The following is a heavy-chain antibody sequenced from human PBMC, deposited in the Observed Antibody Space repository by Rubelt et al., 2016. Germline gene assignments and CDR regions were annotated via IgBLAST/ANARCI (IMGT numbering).Heavy chain of an antibody. CDR2: INHSGST. CDR3: ARGRRGSSSWLGRDYYGMDV. Sequence: QVQLQQWGAGLLKPSETLSLTCAVYGGSFSGYYWSWIRQPPGKGLEWSGEINHSGSTNYNPSLKSRVTMPGATSKNPFSLRLSSVTAADTAVYYCARGRRGSSSWLGRDYYGMDVWGQGTTVTVSS. V-gene: IGHV4-34*01. J-gene: IGHJ6*02. D-gene: IGHD6-13*01. CDR1: GGSFSGYY.